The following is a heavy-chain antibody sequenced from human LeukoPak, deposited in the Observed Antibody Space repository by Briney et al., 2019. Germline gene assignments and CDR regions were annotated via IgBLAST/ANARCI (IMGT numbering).Heavy chain of an antibody. V-gene: IGHV3-23*01. D-gene: IGHD3-3*01. CDR3: AKTPPFPMNYDFWSGSDYDY. CDR2: ISGSGGST. CDR1: GFTFSSYA. Sequence: GGSLRLSCAASGFTFSSYAMSWVRQAPGKGLEWVSAISGSGGSTYYADSVKGRFTISRDNSKNTLYLQMNSLRAEDTAVYYCAKTPPFPMNYDFWSGSDYDYWGQGTLVTVSS. J-gene: IGHJ4*02.